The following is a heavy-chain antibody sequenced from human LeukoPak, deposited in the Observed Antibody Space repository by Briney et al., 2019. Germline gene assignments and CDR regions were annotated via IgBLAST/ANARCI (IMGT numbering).Heavy chain of an antibody. Sequence: KPGESLTISCTGSGYSFTSYWIGWVRQMPGKGLEWVGIIYPGDSDTRYSPSFQGQVTISADKSISTAYLQWSSLKASDTAMYYCASPSDYYDSSGYYDDAFDIWGQGTMVTVSS. CDR3: ASPSDYYDSSGYYDDAFDI. CDR1: GYSFTSYW. J-gene: IGHJ3*02. V-gene: IGHV5-51*03. D-gene: IGHD3-22*01. CDR2: IYPGDSDT.